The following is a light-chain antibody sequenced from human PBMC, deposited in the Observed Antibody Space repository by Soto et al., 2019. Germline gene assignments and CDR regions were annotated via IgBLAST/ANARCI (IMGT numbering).Light chain of an antibody. J-gene: IGKJ3*01. CDR3: QQYGSSP. Sequence: EIVLTQSPGTLSLSPGERATLSCRASQSVSSSYLAWYQQKPGQAPRLLIYGASSRATGIPDRFSGSGSGTDFTLTISRLEPEDFAVYYWQQYGSSPFGPGTKVDIK. CDR1: QSVSSSY. CDR2: GAS. V-gene: IGKV3-20*01.